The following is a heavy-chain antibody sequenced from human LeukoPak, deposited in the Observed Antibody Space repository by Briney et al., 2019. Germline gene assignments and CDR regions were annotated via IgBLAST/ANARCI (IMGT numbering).Heavy chain of an antibody. D-gene: IGHD6-19*01. J-gene: IGHJ4*02. CDR3: AKDTTPVHSIAVAGRFDY. CDR1: GFTFSSYG. V-gene: IGHV3-30*18. Sequence: SGRSLRLSCAASGFTFSSYGMHWVRQAPGKGLEWVAVISYDGSNKYYADSVKGRFTISRDNSKNTLYLQMNSLRAGDTAVYYCAKDTTPVHSIAVAGRFDYWGQGTLVTVSS. CDR2: ISYDGSNK.